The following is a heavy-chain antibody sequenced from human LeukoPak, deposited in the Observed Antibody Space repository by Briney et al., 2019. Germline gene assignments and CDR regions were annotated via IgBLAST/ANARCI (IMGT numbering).Heavy chain of an antibody. CDR3: ARGQYCSGGSCPPEDY. D-gene: IGHD2-15*01. CDR2: IYYSGST. V-gene: IGHV4-59*01. J-gene: IGHJ4*02. CDR1: GGSISSYY. Sequence: SETLSLTCTVSGGSISSYYWGWIRQPPGKGLEWIGYIYYSGSTNYNPSLKSRVTISVDTSKNQFSLKLSSVTAADTAVYYCARGQYCSGGSCPPEDYWGQGTLVTVSS.